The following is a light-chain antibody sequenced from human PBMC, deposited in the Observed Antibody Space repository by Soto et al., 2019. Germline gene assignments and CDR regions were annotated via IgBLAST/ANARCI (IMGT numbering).Light chain of an antibody. Sequence: SYELTQSPSVSVAPGKTARITCGGNNIGSKSVHWYQQKPGQAPVLVIYYDSDRPSGIPERFSGSNSGNTATLTISRVEAGDEADYYCQVWDSSSDPWVFGGGTKLTVL. V-gene: IGLV3-21*04. J-gene: IGLJ3*02. CDR2: YDS. CDR3: QVWDSSSDPWV. CDR1: NIGSKS.